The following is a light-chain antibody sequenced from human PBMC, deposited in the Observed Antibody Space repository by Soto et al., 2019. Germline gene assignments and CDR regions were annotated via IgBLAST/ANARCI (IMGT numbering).Light chain of an antibody. Sequence: DVVMTQTPLSSPVTLGQPASISCRSSQSLVYSDGNTYLSWIQQRPGQPPRLLIYQVSKRFSGVPDRFSGSGTGTDFTLKISRVEAEDVGVYYCMQLPHFPRTFGQGTKVEVK. CDR2: QVS. CDR1: QSLVYSDGNTY. J-gene: IGKJ1*01. CDR3: MQLPHFPRT. V-gene: IGKV2-24*01.